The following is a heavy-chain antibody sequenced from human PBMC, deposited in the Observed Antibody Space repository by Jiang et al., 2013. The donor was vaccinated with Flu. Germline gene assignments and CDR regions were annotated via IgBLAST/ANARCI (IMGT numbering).Heavy chain of an antibody. CDR3: ARGRGYGDYYYGMDV. Sequence: LLKPSETLSLTCAVYGGSFSGYYWSWIRQPPGKGLEWIGEINHSGSTNYNPSLKSRVTISVDTSKNQFSLKLSSVTAADTAVYYCARGRGYGDYYYGMDVWGKGTTVTVSS. D-gene: IGHD4-17*01. J-gene: IGHJ6*04. CDR1: GGSFSGYY. V-gene: IGHV4-34*01. CDR2: INHSGST.